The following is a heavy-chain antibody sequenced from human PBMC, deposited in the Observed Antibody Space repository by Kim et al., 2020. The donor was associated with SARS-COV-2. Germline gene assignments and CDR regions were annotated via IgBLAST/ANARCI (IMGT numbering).Heavy chain of an antibody. CDR2: IYSGGRT. J-gene: IGHJ4*02. V-gene: IGHV3-53*01. Sequence: GGSLRLSCAASGFNVSNNFMTWVRQAPGKGLEWVSVIYSGGRTYYADSVKGRFTISRDNSKNTLYLQMNSLRAEDTAVFYCARTAGGLYSHFDSWGQGTL. CDR1: GFNVSNNF. CDR3: ARTAGGLYSHFDS. D-gene: IGHD2-15*01.